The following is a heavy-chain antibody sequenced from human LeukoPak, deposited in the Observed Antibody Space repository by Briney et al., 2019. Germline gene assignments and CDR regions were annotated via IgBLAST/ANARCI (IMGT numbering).Heavy chain of an antibody. V-gene: IGHV3-21*01. J-gene: IGHJ4*02. CDR3: VRASYSSTWYLDS. CDR1: GFTLSRHS. CDR2: ISTNSDYI. Sequence: GGSLRLSCEVSGFTLSRHSMNWVRQAPGKGLEWVSAISTNSDYIYYGDSVRGRFTVSRDNAKNSLYLQMNSLRVEDTALYYCVRASYSSTWYLDSWGQGTLVIVSS. D-gene: IGHD6-13*01.